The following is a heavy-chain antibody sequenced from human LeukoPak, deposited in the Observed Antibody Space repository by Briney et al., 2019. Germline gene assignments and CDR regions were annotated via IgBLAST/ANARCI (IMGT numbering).Heavy chain of an antibody. CDR1: GGSISSYY. CDR2: IYTSGST. Sequence: SETLSLTCTVSGGSISSYYWSWIRQPAGKGLEWIGRIYTSGSTNYNPSLKSRVTMSVDTSKNQFSLKLSSVTAADTAVYYCARELPQLEPTTGDAFDIWGQGTMVTVSS. V-gene: IGHV4-4*07. J-gene: IGHJ3*02. D-gene: IGHD1-1*01. CDR3: ARELPQLEPTTGDAFDI.